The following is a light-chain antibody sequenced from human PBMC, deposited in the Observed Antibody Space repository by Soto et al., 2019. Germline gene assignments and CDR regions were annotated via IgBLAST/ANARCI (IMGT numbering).Light chain of an antibody. CDR2: GAS. J-gene: IGKJ3*01. Sequence: EIVLTQSPGTLSLSPGERATLYCRASLSVSSSYLAWYQQKPGQAPRLLIYGASSRATGIPDRFSGSGSGTDFTLTISRLEPEDFAVYYCQQYGSSSFTFGPGTKVDIK. CDR1: LSVSSSY. V-gene: IGKV3-20*01. CDR3: QQYGSSSFT.